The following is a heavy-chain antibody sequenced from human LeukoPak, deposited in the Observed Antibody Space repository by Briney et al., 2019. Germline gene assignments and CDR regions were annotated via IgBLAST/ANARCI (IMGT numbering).Heavy chain of an antibody. CDR3: ARSSYSSSSSV. Sequence: GGSLRLSCAVSGFTFSGFWMSWSRQAPGKGLEWVASINSDGSGGYYADVVKGRFTISRDNAKNSLYLQINSLSAEDTAVYYCARSSYSSSSSVWGQGTMVTVSS. J-gene: IGHJ3*01. V-gene: IGHV3-7*03. CDR2: INSDGSGG. D-gene: IGHD6-6*01. CDR1: GFTFSGFW.